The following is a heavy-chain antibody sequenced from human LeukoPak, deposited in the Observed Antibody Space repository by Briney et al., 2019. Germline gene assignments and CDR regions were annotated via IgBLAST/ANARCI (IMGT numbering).Heavy chain of an antibody. Sequence: GASVKVSCKASGYTFSTYYIHWVRQAPGQGLEWMGWINSNSGGTNYAQKFQGRVTMTRDTSVSTAFMEVSRLESDDTAIYYCARVSTLGCSSTTCLVFDIWGQGTVVTVSS. J-gene: IGHJ3*02. CDR3: ARVSTLGCSSTTCLVFDI. V-gene: IGHV1-2*02. D-gene: IGHD2-2*01. CDR1: GYTFSTYY. CDR2: INSNSGGT.